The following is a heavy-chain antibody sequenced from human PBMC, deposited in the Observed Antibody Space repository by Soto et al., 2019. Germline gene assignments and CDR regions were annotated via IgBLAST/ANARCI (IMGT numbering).Heavy chain of an antibody. CDR3: ARYSTGYSSSWLYYYYYFMDV. Sequence: QVQLVQSGAEVKKPGASVKVSCKASGYTFTSYAMHWVRQAPGQRLEWMGWINAGNGNTKYSQMFQGRVTITRDTSASTAYMELSSLRSEDTAVYYCARYSTGYSSSWLYYYYYFMDVWGKGTTVTVSS. CDR2: INAGNGNT. D-gene: IGHD6-13*01. V-gene: IGHV1-3*01. J-gene: IGHJ6*03. CDR1: GYTFTSYA.